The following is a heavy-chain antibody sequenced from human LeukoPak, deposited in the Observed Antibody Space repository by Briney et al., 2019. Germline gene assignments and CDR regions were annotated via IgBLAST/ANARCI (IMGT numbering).Heavy chain of an antibody. D-gene: IGHD3-22*01. V-gene: IGHV1-2*02. Sequence: ASVKVSCKASGYTFTGYYMHWVRQAPGQGLEWMGWINPNSGGTNYAQKFQGRVTMTRDTSISTAYMELSRPRSDDTAVYYCARAITMIVVVMADYWGQGTLVTVSS. CDR2: INPNSGGT. CDR1: GYTFTGYY. CDR3: ARAITMIVVVMADY. J-gene: IGHJ4*02.